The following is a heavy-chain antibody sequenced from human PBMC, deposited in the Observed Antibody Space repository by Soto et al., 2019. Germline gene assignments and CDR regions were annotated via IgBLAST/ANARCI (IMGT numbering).Heavy chain of an antibody. CDR3: ARDTYYYGSGSYSP. Sequence: EVQLVESGGGLVKPGGSLRLSCAASGFTFSSYSMNWVRQAPGKGLEWVSSISSSSSYIYYADSVKGRFTISRDNAKNLLYLQMNSLRAEDTAVYSCARDTYYYGSGSYSPWGQGTLVTVSS. CDR1: GFTFSSYS. J-gene: IGHJ5*02. CDR2: ISSSSSYI. D-gene: IGHD3-10*01. V-gene: IGHV3-21*01.